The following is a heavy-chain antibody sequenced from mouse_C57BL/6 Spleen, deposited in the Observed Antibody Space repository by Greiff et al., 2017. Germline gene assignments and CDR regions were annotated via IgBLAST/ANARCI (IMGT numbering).Heavy chain of an antibody. D-gene: IGHD1-1*01. Sequence: EVMLVESGEGLVKPGGSLKLSCAASGFTFSSYAMSWVRQTPEKRLEWVAYISSGGDYIYYADTVKGRFTISRDNARNTLYLQMSSLKSEDAAMYYCTRDRGYYYGSSSPMDCWGQGTSVTVSS. CDR3: TRDRGYYYGSSSPMDC. CDR2: ISSGGDYI. V-gene: IGHV5-9-1*02. J-gene: IGHJ4*01. CDR1: GFTFSSYA.